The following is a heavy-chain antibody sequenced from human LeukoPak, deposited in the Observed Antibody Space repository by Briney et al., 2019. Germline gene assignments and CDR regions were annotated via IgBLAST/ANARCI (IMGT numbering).Heavy chain of an antibody. CDR1: GFTFSTYS. CDR2: ISSSSSYI. Sequence: GGSLRLSCAASGFTFSTYSMNWVRQAPGKGLEWVSSISSSSSYIYYADSVKGRFTISRDNAKNSLYLQMNSLRAEDTAVYYCARADYDYVWGSYRQYYFDYWGQGTLVTVSS. V-gene: IGHV3-21*01. D-gene: IGHD3-16*02. CDR3: ARADYDYVWGSYRQYYFDY. J-gene: IGHJ4*02.